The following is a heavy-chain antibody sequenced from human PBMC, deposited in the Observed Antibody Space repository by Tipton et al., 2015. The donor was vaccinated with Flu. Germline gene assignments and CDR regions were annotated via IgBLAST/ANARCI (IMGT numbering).Heavy chain of an antibody. Sequence: TLSLTCSISGGSISSSYWSWIRHPPGKGLEWIGYIYYSGNTNYSPSLRGRVSISVDTSKSQFSLKLRSVTAADTAVYYCARLSYYDVDLKNFYFDYWGQGALVTVSS. CDR3: ARLSYYDVDLKNFYFDY. J-gene: IGHJ4*02. V-gene: IGHV4-59*08. CDR2: IYYSGNT. CDR1: GGSISSSY. D-gene: IGHD3-10*02.